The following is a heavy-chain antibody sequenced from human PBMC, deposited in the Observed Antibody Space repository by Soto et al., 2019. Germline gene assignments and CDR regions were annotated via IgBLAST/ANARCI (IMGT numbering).Heavy chain of an antibody. D-gene: IGHD3-3*01. J-gene: IGHJ4*02. V-gene: IGHV3-23*01. CDR1: GLSFGSYA. CDR2: ISGSDGKT. CDR3: ARWSYLDY. Sequence: GVLKLSFAAAGLSFGSYALSWVRQAPGKGLEWVSTISGSDGKTFYADSVKGRFSISRDTSQNTLYLQMNSLRADDTAIYYCARWSYLDYWGQGTRVTVYS.